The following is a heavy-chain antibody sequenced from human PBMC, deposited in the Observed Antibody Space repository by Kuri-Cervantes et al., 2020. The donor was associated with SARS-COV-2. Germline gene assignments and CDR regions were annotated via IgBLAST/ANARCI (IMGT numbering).Heavy chain of an antibody. V-gene: IGHV4-39*07. D-gene: IGHD6-13*01. CDR1: GGSISSGDYY. CDR3: ASPPMEQLVEGGLEYFQH. CDR2: INHSGST. Sequence: GSLRLSCTVSGGSISSGDYYWSWIRQPPGKGLEWIGEINHSGSTNYNPSLKSRVTISVDTSKNQFSLKLSSVTAADTAVYYCASPPMEQLVEGGLEYFQHWGQGTLVTVSS. J-gene: IGHJ1*01.